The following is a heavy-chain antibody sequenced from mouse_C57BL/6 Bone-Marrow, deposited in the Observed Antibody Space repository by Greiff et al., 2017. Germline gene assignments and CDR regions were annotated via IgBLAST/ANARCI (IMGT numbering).Heavy chain of an antibody. CDR3: ARASLLRSFDY. V-gene: IGHV1-80*01. CDR2: IYPGDGDT. CDR1: GYAFSSYW. J-gene: IGHJ2*01. D-gene: IGHD1-2*01. Sequence: LQESGASVTISCKASGYAFSSYWMNWVKQRPGKGLEWIGQIYPGDGDTNYNGKFKGKATLPADKSSSTSYMQLSSLTSEDSAVYCCARASLLRSFDYWGQGTTLTVSS.